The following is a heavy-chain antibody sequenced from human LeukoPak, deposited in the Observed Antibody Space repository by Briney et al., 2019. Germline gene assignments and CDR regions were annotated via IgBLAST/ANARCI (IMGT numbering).Heavy chain of an antibody. CDR2: IGATGSDR. Sequence: PGGYLRLYCTASGLTFSTSGFNWVRQAPGKGLEWVASIGATGSDRYHADSIKGRLTISRDNANNFLYLQMKSLRAEDTAVYYCATETNGRHYDYWGQGTLLTVSS. V-gene: IGHV3-21*06. J-gene: IGHJ4*02. CDR1: GLTFSTSG. CDR3: ATETNGRHYDY. D-gene: IGHD1-14*01.